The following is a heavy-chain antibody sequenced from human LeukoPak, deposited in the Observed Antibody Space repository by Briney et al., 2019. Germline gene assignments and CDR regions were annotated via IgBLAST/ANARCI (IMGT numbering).Heavy chain of an antibody. J-gene: IGHJ5*02. Sequence: GGSLRLSCAASGFTFSSYGMHWVRQAPGKGLEWVAFIRYDGSNKYYADSVKGRFTISRDNSKNTLYLQMNSLRAEDTAVYYCAKGQWYYDEVTNWFDPWGQGTLVTVSS. V-gene: IGHV3-30*02. CDR2: IRYDGSNK. D-gene: IGHD3-3*01. CDR1: GFTFSSYG. CDR3: AKGQWYYDEVTNWFDP.